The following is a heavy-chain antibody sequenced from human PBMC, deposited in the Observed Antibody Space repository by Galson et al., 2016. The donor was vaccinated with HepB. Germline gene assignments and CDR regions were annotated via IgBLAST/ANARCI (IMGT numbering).Heavy chain of an antibody. CDR3: AHRGFMGELSPSSFDY. J-gene: IGHJ4*02. D-gene: IGHD3-16*02. CDR1: GFSLTTSGVG. Sequence: PALVKPTQTLTLTCTFSGFSLTTSGVGVGWIRQPPGKALEWLALIYWDDFKHYNPSLKSRLTITKDTSKNQVVLTMTNMDPVDTATYYCAHRGFMGELSPSSFDYWGQGTLVTVSS. CDR2: IYWDDFK. V-gene: IGHV2-5*02.